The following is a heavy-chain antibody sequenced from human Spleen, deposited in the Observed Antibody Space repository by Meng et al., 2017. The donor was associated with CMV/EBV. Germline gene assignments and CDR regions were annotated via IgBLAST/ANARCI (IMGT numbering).Heavy chain of an antibody. CDR1: GFTFTTYS. Sequence: GGSLRLSCAASGFTFTTYSMNWVRQAPGKGLEWVSSISSSSIYKYYADSVKGRFTLSRDNSKNTLYLQMNSLRAEDTAVYYCANLGAAARFDPWGQGTLVTVSS. CDR3: ANLGAAARFDP. D-gene: IGHD6-13*01. CDR2: ISSSSIYK. J-gene: IGHJ5*02. V-gene: IGHV3-21*01.